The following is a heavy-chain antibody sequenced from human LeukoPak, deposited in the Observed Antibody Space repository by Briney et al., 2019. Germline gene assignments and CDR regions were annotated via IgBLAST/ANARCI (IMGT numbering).Heavy chain of an antibody. D-gene: IGHD3-10*01. CDR2: MNPNSGNT. Sequence: ASVKVSCKASGYTFTSYDINWVRQAPGQGLEWMGWMNPNSGNTGYAQKFQGRVTMTRNTSISTAYMELSSLRSEDTAVYYCAILGHYYGSGSYLDVIDYWGQGTLVTVSS. J-gene: IGHJ4*02. CDR1: GYTFTSYD. V-gene: IGHV1-8*01. CDR3: AILGHYYGSGSYLDVIDY.